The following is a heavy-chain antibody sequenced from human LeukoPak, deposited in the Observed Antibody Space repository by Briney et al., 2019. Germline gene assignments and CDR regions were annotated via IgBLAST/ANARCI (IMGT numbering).Heavy chain of an antibody. CDR3: ARTPGRIAVAGRGGYDY. D-gene: IGHD6-19*01. J-gene: IGHJ4*02. Sequence: PGGSLRLSCAASGFTFDDYGMSWVRHAPGKGLEWVSGINWNGGSTGYADSVKGRFTISRDNAKNSLYLQMNSLRAEDTALYYCARTPGRIAVAGRGGYDYWGQGTLVTVSS. V-gene: IGHV3-20*04. CDR1: GFTFDDYG. CDR2: INWNGGST.